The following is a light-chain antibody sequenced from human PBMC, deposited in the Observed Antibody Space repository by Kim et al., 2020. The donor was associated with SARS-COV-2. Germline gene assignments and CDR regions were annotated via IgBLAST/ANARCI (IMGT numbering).Light chain of an antibody. CDR3: QQRSNWVLT. V-gene: IGKV3-11*01. CDR1: QIVSTS. Sequence: LSPGETATLSCRSSQIVSTSLAWYQQKPGQAPRLLIYDASNRATGIPARFSGSGSGTDFTLTISSLEPEDFAVYYCQQRSNWVLTFGGGTKVDIK. CDR2: DAS. J-gene: IGKJ4*01.